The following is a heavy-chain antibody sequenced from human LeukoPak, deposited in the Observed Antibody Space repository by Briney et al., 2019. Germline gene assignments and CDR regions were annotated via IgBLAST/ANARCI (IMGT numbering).Heavy chain of an antibody. CDR2: ISGDGRDT. Sequence: GGSLRLSCAASGFTFDDFAMHWVRQAPGKGLEWVSLISGDGRDTYYADSVKGRFTISRDNSKNSLYLQMNSLTTEDTALYYCAKYGNHDYYFCFYYMDVWGNGTTVTVSS. D-gene: IGHD4-11*01. CDR3: AKYGNHDYYFCFYYMDV. V-gene: IGHV3-43*02. CDR1: GFTFDDFA. J-gene: IGHJ6*03.